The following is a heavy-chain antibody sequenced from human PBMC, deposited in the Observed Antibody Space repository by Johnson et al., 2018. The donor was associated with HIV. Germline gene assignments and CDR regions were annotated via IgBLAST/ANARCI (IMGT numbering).Heavy chain of an antibody. D-gene: IGHD1-26*01. Sequence: QVQLVESGGGVVQPGRSLRLSCAASGFTFSSYAMHWVRQAPGKGLEWVAVISYDGSNKYYADSVKGRFTISRDNSKNTLYLQMNSLRADDTAVYYCAKDMGLSVGAVDALDIWGQGTMVTVSS. CDR1: GFTFSSYA. J-gene: IGHJ3*02. CDR3: AKDMGLSVGAVDALDI. CDR2: ISYDGSNK. V-gene: IGHV3-30-3*01.